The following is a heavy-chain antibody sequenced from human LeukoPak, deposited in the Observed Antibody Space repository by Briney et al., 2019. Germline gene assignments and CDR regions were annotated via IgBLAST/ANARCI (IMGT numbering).Heavy chain of an antibody. CDR2: INPTGGLT. J-gene: IGHJ3*02. Sequence: ASVTVSCTASGYTFTSHHMHWVRQAPGQGLEWMGLINPTGGLTSYAQKFQGRVTMTRDTSTSTVFMELSGLRSEDTAVYYCARDEWETPGVAAAGYYGDALDIWGQGTLVTVSS. D-gene: IGHD6-25*01. CDR1: GYTFTSHH. V-gene: IGHV1-46*01. CDR3: ARDEWETPGVAAAGYYGDALDI.